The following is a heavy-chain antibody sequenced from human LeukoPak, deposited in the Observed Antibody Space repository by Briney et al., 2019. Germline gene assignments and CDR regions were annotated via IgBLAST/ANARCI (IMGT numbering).Heavy chain of an antibody. J-gene: IGHJ4*02. CDR3: AKDSIYTSSARVDY. D-gene: IGHD6-6*01. Sequence: GASLRLSCAASGFTLTSYAMTWVRQAPGKGLEWVSTISGDTYTTYYSDSVKGRFTVSRDNSKNTLYLHMNSLRAEDTAIYYCAKDSIYTSSARVDYWGQGTLVTVCS. V-gene: IGHV3-23*01. CDR1: GFTLTSYA. CDR2: ISGDTYTT.